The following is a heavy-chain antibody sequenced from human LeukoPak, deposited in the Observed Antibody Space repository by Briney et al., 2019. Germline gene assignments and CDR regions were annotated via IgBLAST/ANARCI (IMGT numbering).Heavy chain of an antibody. CDR3: AKNEGRYDGVGRYITTADY. J-gene: IGHJ4*02. CDR1: GGSISDSY. Sequence: SETLSLTCTVSGGSISDSYCTWIRQPPGTGREWIGYISYSGSTNYNPSLKRRVTISVDASKNQFSLKLSSVTAADTAVYYCAKNEGRYDGVGRYITTADYWGQGTLVTVSS. D-gene: IGHD2-8*01. V-gene: IGHV4-59*01. CDR2: ISYSGST.